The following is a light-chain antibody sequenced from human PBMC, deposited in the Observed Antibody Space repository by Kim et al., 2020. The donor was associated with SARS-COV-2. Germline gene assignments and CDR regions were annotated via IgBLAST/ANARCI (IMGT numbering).Light chain of an antibody. V-gene: IGLV3-1*01. CDR2: QDS. Sequence: SYELTQPPSVSVSPGQTASITCSGDKLGDKYACWYQQKPGQSPVLVIYQDSKRPSGIPERFSGSNSGNTATLTISGTQAMDEADYYCQAWDSITDVVFGG. CDR3: QAWDSITDVV. CDR1: KLGDKY. J-gene: IGLJ2*01.